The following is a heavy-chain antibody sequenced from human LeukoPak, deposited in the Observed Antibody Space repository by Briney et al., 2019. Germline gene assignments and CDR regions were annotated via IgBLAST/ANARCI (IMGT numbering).Heavy chain of an antibody. CDR1: GGPFSGYY. CDR3: ARDCGGDCYAGY. D-gene: IGHD2-21*02. Sequence: SETLSLTCAVYGGPFSGYYWSWIRQPPGKGLEGIGEINHSGSTNYNPSLKSRVTISVDTSKNQFSLKLSSVTAADTAVYYCARDCGGDCYAGYWGQGTLVTVSS. CDR2: INHSGST. J-gene: IGHJ4*02. V-gene: IGHV4-34*01.